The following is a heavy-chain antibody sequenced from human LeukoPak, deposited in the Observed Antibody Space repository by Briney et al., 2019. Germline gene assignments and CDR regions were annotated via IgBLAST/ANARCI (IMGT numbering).Heavy chain of an antibody. D-gene: IGHD3-10*01. CDR1: GGTITGYS. V-gene: IGHV4-59*01. CDR3: VRGPYGSSISNWFDP. J-gene: IGHJ5*02. Sequence: PSETLSLTCSVSGGTITGYSWSWIRQTPGKGLEWIGYIYYNGDTHYNPSLNSRLSMSVDTPNKQFSLNLRSVTAADTAVYYCVRGPYGSSISNWFDPWGQGLLVTVSS. CDR2: IYYNGDT.